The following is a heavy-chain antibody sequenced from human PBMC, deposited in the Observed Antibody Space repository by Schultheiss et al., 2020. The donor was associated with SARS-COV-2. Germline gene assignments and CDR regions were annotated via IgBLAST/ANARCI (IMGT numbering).Heavy chain of an antibody. CDR2: INHSGST. Sequence: SQTLSLTCAVYGGSFSGYYWSWIRQPPGKGLEWIGEINHSGSTNYNPSLKSRVTISVDTSKNQFSLKLSSVTAADTAVYYCARWRYYYDSSGYYYGYYYYGMDVWGQGTTVTVSS. D-gene: IGHD3-22*01. CDR1: GGSFSGYY. CDR3: ARWRYYYDSSGYYYGYYYYGMDV. V-gene: IGHV4-34*01. J-gene: IGHJ6*02.